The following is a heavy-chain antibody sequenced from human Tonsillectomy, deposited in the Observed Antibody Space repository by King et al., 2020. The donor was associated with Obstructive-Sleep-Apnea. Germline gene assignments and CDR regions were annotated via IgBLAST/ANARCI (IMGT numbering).Heavy chain of an antibody. J-gene: IGHJ4*02. CDR3: AAMVRGVIVDY. Sequence: VQLQESGPGLVKPSETLSLTCTVSGGSISSYYWCWIRQPPGKGLEWIGYIYYSGSTNYNPSLKSRVTMSVDTSKSQFSLKLSSVTAADTAVYYCAAMVRGVIVDYWGQGTLVTVSS. CDR2: IYYSGST. D-gene: IGHD3-10*01. V-gene: IGHV4-59*01. CDR1: GGSISSYY.